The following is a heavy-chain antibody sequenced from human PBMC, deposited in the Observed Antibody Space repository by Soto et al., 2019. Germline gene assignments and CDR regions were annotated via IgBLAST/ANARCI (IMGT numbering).Heavy chain of an antibody. Sequence: QLQLQESGPGLVKPSETLSLTCTVSGGSISSSSFHWGWIRQPPGKGLEWIGSIYYSGSTYYSPSLKIRVPISVDTSKTQFSLKLSSVTAADTAVYYCARRERAAGTDWWFDPWGQGTLVTVSS. CDR2: IYYSGST. D-gene: IGHD6-13*01. V-gene: IGHV4-39*01. CDR1: GGSISSSSFH. CDR3: ARRERAAGTDWWFDP. J-gene: IGHJ5*02.